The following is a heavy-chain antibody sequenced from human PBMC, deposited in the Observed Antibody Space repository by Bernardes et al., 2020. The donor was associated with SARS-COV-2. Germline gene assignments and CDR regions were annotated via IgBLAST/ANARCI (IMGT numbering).Heavy chain of an antibody. CDR3: ARETQWTFDL. Sequence: GGSLRLSCAASGFTVSSNYMRWVRQTPGKGLEWVSDIYNDGRTYYEDSAGCRFTVSRDSSKNTMYLQMNSLGAEDTALYYCARETQWTFDLWGEGTMVTVSS. CDR1: GFTVSSNY. J-gene: IGHJ3*01. D-gene: IGHD6-19*01. V-gene: IGHV3-53*01. CDR2: IYNDGRT.